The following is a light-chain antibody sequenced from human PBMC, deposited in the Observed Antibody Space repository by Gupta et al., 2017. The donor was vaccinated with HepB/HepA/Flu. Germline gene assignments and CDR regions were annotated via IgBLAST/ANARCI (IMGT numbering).Light chain of an antibody. CDR1: QSISTW. V-gene: IGKV1-5*03. CDR3: QQYGGYST. J-gene: IGKJ1*01. CDR2: KAS. Sequence: DIQMTQSPSTLSASIGDRITITCRASQSISTWLAWYQQKPGKAPNLLIYKASTLESGVPSRFSGSGSGTEFTLTISSLQPDDFATYFCQQYGGYSTFGQGTXVEIK.